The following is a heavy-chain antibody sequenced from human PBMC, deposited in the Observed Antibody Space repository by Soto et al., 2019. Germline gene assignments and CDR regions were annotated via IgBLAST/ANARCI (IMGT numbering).Heavy chain of an antibody. CDR2: IYPGDSDT. Sequence: GESLKISCKGSGYSFTSYWIGWVRQMLGKGLEWMGIIYPGDSDTRYSPSFQGQVTISADKSISTAYLQWSSLKASDTAMYYCARLTVGATSGDWFDPWGQGTLVTVSS. D-gene: IGHD1-26*01. V-gene: IGHV5-51*01. CDR3: ARLTVGATSGDWFDP. J-gene: IGHJ5*02. CDR1: GYSFTSYW.